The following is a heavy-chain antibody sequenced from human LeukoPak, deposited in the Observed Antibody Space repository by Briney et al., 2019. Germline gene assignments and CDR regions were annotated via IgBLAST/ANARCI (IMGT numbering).Heavy chain of an antibody. CDR2: IYSGGST. J-gene: IGHJ3*02. V-gene: IGHV3-53*01. CDR3: AGELSTPVHAFDI. CDR1: GFTVSSNY. D-gene: IGHD3-10*01. Sequence: PGGSLRLSCAASGFTVSSNYMSWVRQAPGKGLEWVSVIYSGGSTHYADSVKGRFTISRDNSKNTLYLQMNSLRAEDTAVYYCAGELSTPVHAFDIWGQGTMVTVSS.